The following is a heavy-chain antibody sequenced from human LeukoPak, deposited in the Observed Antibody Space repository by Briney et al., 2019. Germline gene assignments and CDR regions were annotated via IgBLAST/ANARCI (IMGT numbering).Heavy chain of an antibody. Sequence: ASVKVSCKVSGSSLTKISIDWVRQAPGKGLECMGTSGPQVGETIHAQKLQGRLKMTADTSTDTAYMEINSLQSEDTAVYYCATGAMVYEYWGQGTLVTVSS. CDR3: ATGAMVYEY. V-gene: IGHV1-24*01. J-gene: IGHJ4*02. CDR1: GSSLTKIS. CDR2: SGPQVGET. D-gene: IGHD3-10*01.